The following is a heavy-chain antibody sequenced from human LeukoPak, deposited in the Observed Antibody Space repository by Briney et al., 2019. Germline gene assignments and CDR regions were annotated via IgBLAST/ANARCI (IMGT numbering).Heavy chain of an antibody. CDR3: VRDRRPLDY. J-gene: IGHJ4*02. CDR1: GFTFDNYW. CDR2: IKQDGGER. V-gene: IGHV3-7*01. Sequence: GGSLRLSCAASGFTFDNYWMTWVRQPPGKGLEWVANIKQDGGERYYVDSVRVRFTISRDNSKNSLYLQMNSLRAEDTAVYYCVRDRRPLDYWGQGTLVIVS.